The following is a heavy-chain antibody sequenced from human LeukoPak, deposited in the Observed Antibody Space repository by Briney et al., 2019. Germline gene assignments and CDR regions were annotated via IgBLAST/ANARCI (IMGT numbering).Heavy chain of an antibody. J-gene: IGHJ4*02. CDR2: FDPEDGET. V-gene: IGHV1-24*01. Sequence: ASVKVSCKVSGYTLTELSMHWVRQAPGKGLEWMGGFDPEDGETIYAQKFQGRVTMTEDTSTDTAYMELSSLRSEDTAVYYCATSYYDSSGYHPRYAYYFDYWGQGTLVTVSS. D-gene: IGHD3-22*01. CDR3: ATSYYDSSGYHPRYAYYFDY. CDR1: GYTLTELS.